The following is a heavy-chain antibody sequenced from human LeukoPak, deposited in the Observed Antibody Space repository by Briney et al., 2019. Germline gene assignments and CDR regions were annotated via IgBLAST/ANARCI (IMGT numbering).Heavy chain of an antibody. CDR1: GGSISSYY. CDR3: ARDSVRQYNWFDP. J-gene: IGHJ5*02. V-gene: IGHV4-59*01. D-gene: IGHD4-11*01. CDR2: IYYSGST. Sequence: SETLSLTCTVSGGSISSYYWSCIRQPPGKGLEWIGYIYYSGSTNYNPSLKSRVTISVDTSKNQFSLKLSSVTAADTAVYYCARDSVRQYNWFDPWGQGTLVTVSS.